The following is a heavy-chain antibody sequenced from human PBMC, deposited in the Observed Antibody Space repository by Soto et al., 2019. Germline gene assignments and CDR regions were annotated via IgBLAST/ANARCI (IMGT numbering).Heavy chain of an antibody. D-gene: IGHD6-13*01. V-gene: IGHV3-23*01. Sequence: EVQLLESGGGLVQPGGSLRLSCAASGFTFSSYAMSWVRQAPGKGLEWVSAISGSGGSTYYADSVKGRFTISRDNSKNTLYLQMNTLRAEDTAVYYCAKSPYSSSWFDYWGQGTLVTVSS. CDR3: AKSPYSSSWFDY. J-gene: IGHJ4*02. CDR2: ISGSGGST. CDR1: GFTFSSYA.